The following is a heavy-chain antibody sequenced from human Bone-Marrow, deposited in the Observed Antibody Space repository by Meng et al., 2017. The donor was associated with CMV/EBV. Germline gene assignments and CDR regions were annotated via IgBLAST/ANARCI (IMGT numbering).Heavy chain of an antibody. CDR1: GGTFSSYA. D-gene: IGHD4-23*01. CDR3: ARGYMVVTPRCGMDV. Sequence: SVKISCKASGGTFSSYAISWVRQAPGQGLEWMGGIIPIFGTANYAQKFQDRVTITTDEPTSTAYMELSRLRSEDTAVYYCARGYMVVTPRCGMDVWGQGTTVTVSS. CDR2: IIPIFGTA. V-gene: IGHV1-69*05. J-gene: IGHJ6*02.